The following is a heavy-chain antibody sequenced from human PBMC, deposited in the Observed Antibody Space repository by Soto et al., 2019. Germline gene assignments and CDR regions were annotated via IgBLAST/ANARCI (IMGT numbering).Heavy chain of an antibody. CDR2: ISAYNGNT. J-gene: IGHJ5*02. CDR1: GYTFTSYG. CDR3: ARDSEISPIVDP. Sequence: ASVKVSCKASGYTFTSYGSGWVRQAPGQGLEWMGWISAYNGNTNYAQKLQGRVTMTTDTSTSTAYMELRSLRSDDTAVYYCARDSEISPIVDPWGQGTLVTVSS. V-gene: IGHV1-18*01. D-gene: IGHD3-10*01.